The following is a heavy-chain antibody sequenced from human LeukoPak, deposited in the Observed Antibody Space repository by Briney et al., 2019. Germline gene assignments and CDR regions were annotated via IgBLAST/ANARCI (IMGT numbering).Heavy chain of an antibody. CDR2: IKSITDGGTA. Sequence: GGSLRLSCAASGFTFSNAWMSWVRQATGKGLEWVGRIKSITDGGTADYAAPVKGRFTISRDDSKNTLYLEMNSLKTEDTAFYYCTTDPMTAVTNLGYWGQGTLVTVSS. J-gene: IGHJ4*02. V-gene: IGHV3-15*05. CDR3: TTDPMTAVTNLGY. D-gene: IGHD4-17*01. CDR1: GFTFSNAW.